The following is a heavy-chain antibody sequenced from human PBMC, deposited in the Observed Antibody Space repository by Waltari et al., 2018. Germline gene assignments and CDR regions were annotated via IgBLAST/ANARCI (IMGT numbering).Heavy chain of an antibody. CDR2: IYSGGST. D-gene: IGHD2-2*02. Sequence: VQLQESGPGLVKPSETLSLTCAVSGYSISSGYYWGWIRQPPGKGLEWVSVIYSGGSTYYADSVKGRFTISRDNSKNTLYLQMNSLRAEDTAVYYCARDWRYCSSTSCYTAWGQGTLVTVSS. CDR3: ARDWRYCSSTSCYTA. V-gene: IGHV3-53*01. J-gene: IGHJ4*02. CDR1: GYSISSGYY.